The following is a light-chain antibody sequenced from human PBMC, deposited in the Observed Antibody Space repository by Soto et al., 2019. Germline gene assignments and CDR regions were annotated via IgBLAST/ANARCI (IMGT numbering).Light chain of an antibody. CDR1: QSVSSS. V-gene: IGKV3-11*01. J-gene: IGKJ3*01. Sequence: EIVLTQSPDTLSLSPGERATLSCRASQSVSSSLAWYQQKPGQAPRLLIYDASNRATGIPARFSGSGSGTDFTLTIISLEPEDFAVYYCQQRSNWPPEVTFGPGTQVDIK. CDR3: QQRSNWPPEVT. CDR2: DAS.